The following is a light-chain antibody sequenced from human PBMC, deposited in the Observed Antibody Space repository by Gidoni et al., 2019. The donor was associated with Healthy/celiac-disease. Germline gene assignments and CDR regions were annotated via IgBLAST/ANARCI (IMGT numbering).Light chain of an antibody. CDR3: MQDLKTPLT. CDR2: LGS. Sequence: DIVLTQSPLSLPVTPGKPASISCRSSQCLLPSNGYNYLDWYLQKPGQSPQLLIYLGSNRASGVPDRFSGSGSGTDFTLKISRVEAEDVGVYYCMQDLKTPLTFGGGTKVEIK. CDR1: QCLLPSNGYNY. V-gene: IGKV2-28*01. J-gene: IGKJ4*01.